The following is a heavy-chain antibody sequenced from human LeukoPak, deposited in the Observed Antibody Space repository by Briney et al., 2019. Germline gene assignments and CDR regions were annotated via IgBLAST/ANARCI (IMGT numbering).Heavy chain of an antibody. D-gene: IGHD3-10*01. CDR2: IIPILGIA. CDR3: RYGSGSYYEGPLGAFDI. Sequence: ASVKVSCKASGGTFSSYAISWVRQAPGQGLEWMGRIIPILGIANYAQKFQGRVTITADKSTSTAYMELSSLRSEDTAVYYCRYGSGSYYEGPLGAFDIWGQGTMVTVSS. V-gene: IGHV1-69*04. J-gene: IGHJ3*02. CDR1: GGTFSSYA.